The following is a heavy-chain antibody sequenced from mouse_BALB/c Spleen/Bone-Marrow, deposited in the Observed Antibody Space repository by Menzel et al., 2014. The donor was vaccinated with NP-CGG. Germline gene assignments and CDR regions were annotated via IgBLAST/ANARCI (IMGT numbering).Heavy chain of an antibody. CDR3: TRPRYPFYAMDS. J-gene: IGHJ4*01. CDR2: ITDGGGAT. Sequence: VQLKESGGGLVQPGGSLKLSCAASGFTSNSNTMSWVRQTPEKRLEWVAHITDGGGATYYLDTVKGRFTISRDSAKNTLYLQMSSLKSEDTAMYYCTRPRYPFYAMDSWGQGTSVTVSS. D-gene: IGHD2-14*01. CDR1: GFTSNSNT. V-gene: IGHV5-12-2*01.